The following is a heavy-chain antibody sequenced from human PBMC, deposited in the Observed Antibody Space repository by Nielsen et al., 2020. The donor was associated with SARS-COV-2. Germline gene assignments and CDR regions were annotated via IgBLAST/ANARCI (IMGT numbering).Heavy chain of an antibody. CDR3: ARDIGIAAAGTGNY. V-gene: IGHV3-7*01. D-gene: IGHD6-13*01. J-gene: IGHJ4*02. CDR2: IKQDGSEK. Sequence: GESLKISCAASGFTFSSYWMSWVRQAPGKGLEWVANIKQDGSEKYYADSVKGRFTIPRDNSKNTLYLQMNSLRAEDTAVYYCARDIGIAAAGTGNYWGQGTLVTVSS. CDR1: GFTFSSYW.